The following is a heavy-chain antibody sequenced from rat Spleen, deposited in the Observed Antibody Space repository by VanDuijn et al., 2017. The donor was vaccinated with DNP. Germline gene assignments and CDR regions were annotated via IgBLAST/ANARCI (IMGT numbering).Heavy chain of an antibody. CDR3: ARQRVMYTTATGFAY. D-gene: IGHD1-6*01. Sequence: EVQLVESGGGLVQPGKSLKLSCEASGFTFSNYYMAWVRQAPKGGLEWVATISISGSTTSYPDSVKGRFTISRDNAKSCLYLHMNSLKSEDTATYYCARQRVMYTTATGFAYWGQGTLVTVST. V-gene: IGHV5-25*01. CDR2: ISISGSTT. CDR1: GFTFSNYY. J-gene: IGHJ3*01.